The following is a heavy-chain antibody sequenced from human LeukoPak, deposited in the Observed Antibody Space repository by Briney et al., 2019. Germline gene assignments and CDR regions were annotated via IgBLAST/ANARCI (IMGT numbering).Heavy chain of an antibody. CDR3: ARDIGDFDWLLSYLDY. CDR2: ISYDGSNK. Sequence: GGSLRLPCAASGFTFSSYAMHWVRQAPGKGLEWVAVISYDGSNKYYADSVKGRFTISRDNSKNTLYLQMNSLRAEDTAVYYCARDIGDFDWLLSYLDYWGQGTLVTVSS. D-gene: IGHD3-9*01. J-gene: IGHJ4*02. V-gene: IGHV3-30*04. CDR1: GFTFSSYA.